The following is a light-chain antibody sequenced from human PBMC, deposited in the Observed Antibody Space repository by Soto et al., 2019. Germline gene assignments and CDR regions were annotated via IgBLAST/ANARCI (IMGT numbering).Light chain of an antibody. CDR1: QIIDNF. CDR2: GAS. J-gene: IGKJ2*01. Sequence: DIQMTQSPSFLSASVGDRVTITCRASQIIDNFLNWYQQKPGKAPKLLIYGASSLQSGVPSRFSGRGSGTDFTITITSMQPEDSATYPWQHRYKIALSYFGKGNKVDIK. V-gene: IGKV1-39*01. CDR3: QHRYKIALSY.